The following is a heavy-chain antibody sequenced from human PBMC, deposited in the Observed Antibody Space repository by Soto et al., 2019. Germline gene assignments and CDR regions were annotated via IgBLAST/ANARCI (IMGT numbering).Heavy chain of an antibody. CDR2: IYYSGST. D-gene: IGHD3-10*01. V-gene: IGHV4-39*01. Sequence: PSETLSLTCTVSGGSISSSSYYWGWIRQPPGKGLEWIGSIYYSGSTYYNPSLKSRVTISVDTSKNQFSLKLSSVTAADTAVYYCARRFDYYGSGSAVGYWGQGTLVTVSS. J-gene: IGHJ4*02. CDR3: ARRFDYYGSGSAVGY. CDR1: GGSISSSSYY.